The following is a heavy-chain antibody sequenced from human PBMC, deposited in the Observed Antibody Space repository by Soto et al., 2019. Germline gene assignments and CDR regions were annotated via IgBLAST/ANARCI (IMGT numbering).Heavy chain of an antibody. V-gene: IGHV1-18*01. D-gene: IGHD4-17*01. CDR1: GYTFATST. CDR2: IKAYSGNT. Sequence: QLQLVQSGPEAKKPGASVKVSCKASGYTFATSTISWLRQAPGQGPEGMGWIKAYSGNTNYAQKLQGRLPMTTDTSTSTAYMELRSLTTDDTAIYYCAIADYGDDDYWGQGTLVTVSS. J-gene: IGHJ4*02. CDR3: AIADYGDDDY.